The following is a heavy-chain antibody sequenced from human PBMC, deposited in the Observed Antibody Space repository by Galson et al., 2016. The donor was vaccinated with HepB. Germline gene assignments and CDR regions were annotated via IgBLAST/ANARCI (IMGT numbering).Heavy chain of an antibody. Sequence: SLRLSCAASGFTFSSYGMHWVRQAPGKGLEWVAVIWYDGSNKYYAASVKGRFTISRDNSKNTLSLQMNSLTADDTAIYYCVQGSTAPAVWGKGTTVTVSS. V-gene: IGHV3-33*01. CDR3: VQGSTAPAV. CDR1: GFTFSSYG. J-gene: IGHJ6*04. D-gene: IGHD2-2*01. CDR2: IWYDGSNK.